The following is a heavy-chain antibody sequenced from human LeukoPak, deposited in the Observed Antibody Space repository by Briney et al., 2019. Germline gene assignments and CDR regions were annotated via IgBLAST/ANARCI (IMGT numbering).Heavy chain of an antibody. CDR3: ARYLSNWPLDY. CDR2: FSPYTGDT. Sequence: ASVKVSCKTSGYTFTRYYIHWVRQAPGQGLEWVGWFSPYTGDTIYAQKFQGRVTMTGDTSISTAYMELSSLESDDTAIYYCARYLSNWPLDYWGQGTLVTVSS. CDR1: GYTFTRYY. J-gene: IGHJ4*02. D-gene: IGHD2/OR15-2a*01. V-gene: IGHV1-2*02.